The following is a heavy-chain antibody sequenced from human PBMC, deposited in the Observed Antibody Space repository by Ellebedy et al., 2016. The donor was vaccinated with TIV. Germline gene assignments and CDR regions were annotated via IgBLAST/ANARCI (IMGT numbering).Heavy chain of an antibody. Sequence: ASVKVSCXASGYTFSRYGIHWVRQAPGQGLEWMGWISGYNGNTEYAQKLQGRATMTTDASTYTAYMELRSLRSDDTAVFYCARGLEGSGNSFLDYWGQGSLVTVSS. J-gene: IGHJ4*02. V-gene: IGHV1-18*01. CDR2: ISGYNGNT. CDR1: GYTFSRYG. D-gene: IGHD3-10*01. CDR3: ARGLEGSGNSFLDY.